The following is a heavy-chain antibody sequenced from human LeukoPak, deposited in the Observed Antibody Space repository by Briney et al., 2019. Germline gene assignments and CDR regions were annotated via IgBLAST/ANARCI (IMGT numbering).Heavy chain of an antibody. CDR1: GYSFTSYW. Sequence: GESLKISCKGSGYSFTSYWIGWVRQMPGKGLEWMGIIYPGDSDTRYSPSFQGQVTISADKSISTAYLQWSSLKASDPAMYYCVYSSSHEYYFDYWGQGTLATVSS. V-gene: IGHV5-51*01. J-gene: IGHJ4*02. CDR3: VYSSSHEYYFDY. CDR2: IYPGDSDT. D-gene: IGHD6-6*01.